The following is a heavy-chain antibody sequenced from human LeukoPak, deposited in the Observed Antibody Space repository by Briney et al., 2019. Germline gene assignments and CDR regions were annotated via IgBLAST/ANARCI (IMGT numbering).Heavy chain of an antibody. CDR2: IYYSGST. D-gene: IGHD3-22*01. Sequence: SQTLSLTCTVSGGSISSYYWSWIRQPPGKGLEWIGYIYYSGSTNYNPSLKSRVTISVDTSKNQFSLKLSSVTAADTAVYYCARHLRRYYDSSGYYYGGWYFDLWGRGTLVTVSS. J-gene: IGHJ2*01. CDR3: ARHLRRYYDSSGYYYGGWYFDL. V-gene: IGHV4-59*08. CDR1: GGSISSYY.